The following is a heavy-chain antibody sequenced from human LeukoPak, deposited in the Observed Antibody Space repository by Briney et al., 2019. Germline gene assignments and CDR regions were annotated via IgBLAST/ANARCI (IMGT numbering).Heavy chain of an antibody. CDR2: VKEDGSEK. CDR1: RFTFSSYW. J-gene: IGHJ4*02. CDR3: ARVSPYEYFDY. Sequence: GGSLRLSCAASRFTFSSYWMSWVRQAPGKGLEWVANVKEDGSEKYYMDSVKGRFTISRDNAKNSLYLQMIGLRADDTAVYYRARVSPYEYFDYWGQGTLVTVSS. V-gene: IGHV3-7*01. D-gene: IGHD3-3*01.